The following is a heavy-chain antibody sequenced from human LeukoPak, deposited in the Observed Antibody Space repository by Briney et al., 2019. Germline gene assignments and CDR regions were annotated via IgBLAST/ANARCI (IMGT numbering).Heavy chain of an antibody. CDR3: ARRRVREVSSVFDY. D-gene: IGHD3-10*01. V-gene: IGHV3-30*04. CDR1: GFTFSSYA. J-gene: IGHJ4*02. Sequence: PGGSLRLSCAASGFTFSSYAMHWVRQAPGKGLEWVAVISYDGSNKYYADSVKGRFTISRDNSKNTLYLQMNSLRAEDTAVYYCARRRVREVSSVFDYWGQGTLVTVSS. CDR2: ISYDGSNK.